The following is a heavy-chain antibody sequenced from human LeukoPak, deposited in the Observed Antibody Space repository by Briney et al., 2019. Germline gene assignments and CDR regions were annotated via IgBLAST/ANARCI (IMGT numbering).Heavy chain of an antibody. CDR2: ISYDGSNK. J-gene: IGHJ4*02. Sequence: GGSLRLSCAASGFTFSSYAMHWVRQAPGKGLEWVAVISYDGSNKYYADSVKGRFTISGDNSKNTLYLQMNSLRAEDTAVYYCARDGTGDFDYWGQGTLVTVSS. D-gene: IGHD7-27*01. CDR1: GFTFSSYA. V-gene: IGHV3-30-3*01. CDR3: ARDGTGDFDY.